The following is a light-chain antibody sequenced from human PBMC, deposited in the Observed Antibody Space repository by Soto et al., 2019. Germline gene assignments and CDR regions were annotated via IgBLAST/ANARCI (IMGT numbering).Light chain of an antibody. V-gene: IGLV2-14*01. CDR2: EVS. CDR3: SSYTSSKGV. J-gene: IGLJ1*01. CDR1: SSDVGCYNY. Sequence: QSALTQPASVSGSPGQSITISCTGTSSDVGCYNYVSWYQQHPGKAPKLMIYEVSNRPSGVSNRFSGSKSRNTASLTISGLQAEDEADYYCSSYTSSKGVFGTGTKVTVL.